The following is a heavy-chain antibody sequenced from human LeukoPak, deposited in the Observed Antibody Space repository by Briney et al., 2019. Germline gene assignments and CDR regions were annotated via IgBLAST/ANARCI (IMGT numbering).Heavy chain of an antibody. V-gene: IGHV4-61*02. J-gene: IGHJ4*02. CDR2: IYTSGST. D-gene: IGHD6-13*01. CDR3: ARDQGIAAAGMAY. Sequence: SETLSLTCTVSGGSISSGSYYWSWIRQPAGKGLEWIGRIYTSGSTNYSPSLKSRVTISVDTSKNQFSLKLSSVTAADTAVYYCARDQGIAAAGMAYWGQGTLVTVSS. CDR1: GGSISSGSYY.